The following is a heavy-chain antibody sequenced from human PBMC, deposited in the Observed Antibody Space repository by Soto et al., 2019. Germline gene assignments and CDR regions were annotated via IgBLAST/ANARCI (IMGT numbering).Heavy chain of an antibody. CDR3: AQDFWVGAPYFYYYGMDV. CDR2: ISGSGGST. V-gene: IGHV3-23*01. D-gene: IGHD1-26*01. Sequence: EVQLLESGGGLGQPGGSLRLSCAASGFTFSSYAMSWVRQAPGKGLEWVSAISGSGGSTYYADSVKGRFTISRDNSKNTLYLQLNSLRAEDAAVYYCAQDFWVGAPYFYYYGMDVWGQGTTVTVSS. J-gene: IGHJ6*02. CDR1: GFTFSSYA.